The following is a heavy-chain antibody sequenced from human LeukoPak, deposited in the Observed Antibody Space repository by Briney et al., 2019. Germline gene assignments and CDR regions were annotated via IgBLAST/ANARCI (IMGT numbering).Heavy chain of an antibody. J-gene: IGHJ2*01. CDR1: GFTFDDYA. Sequence: GGSLRLSCAASGFTFDDYAMHWVRQAPGKGLEWVSGISWNSGSIGYADSVKGRFTISRDNAKNSLYLQMNSLRAEDTALYYCAKDRRFAPDWYFDLWGRGTLVTVSS. D-gene: IGHD3-10*01. CDR3: AKDRRFAPDWYFDL. CDR2: ISWNSGSI. V-gene: IGHV3-9*01.